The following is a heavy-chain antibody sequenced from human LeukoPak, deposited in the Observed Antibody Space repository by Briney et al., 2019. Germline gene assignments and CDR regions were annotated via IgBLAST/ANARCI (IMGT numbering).Heavy chain of an antibody. D-gene: IGHD3-22*01. CDR1: GGSISSFY. V-gene: IGHV4-59*08. CDR3: ARVGDTSGYFYYFDY. J-gene: IGHJ4*02. CDR2: ISYGGGT. Sequence: SETLSLTCAVSGGSISSFYWSWVRQPPGKGLEWVGYISYGGGTTYNPSLKRRVPMSIDTSKNQFSLRLSSVTAADTALYYCARVGDTSGYFYYFDYWGQGTLVTVSS.